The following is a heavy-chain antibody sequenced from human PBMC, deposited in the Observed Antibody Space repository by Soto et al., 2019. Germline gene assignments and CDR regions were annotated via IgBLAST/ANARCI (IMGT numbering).Heavy chain of an antibody. Sequence: QVQLVESGGGVVQPGRSLRLSCAASGFTFSSYGMHWVRQAPGKGLVWVAVISYDGRNKYYADAVKGRFTISRDNSKNTLYLQMSRLRAEDTAVYYCVKDGSSGWPYFYDMDVWGQGTTVTVSS. CDR2: ISYDGRNK. D-gene: IGHD6-19*01. J-gene: IGHJ6*02. CDR1: GFTFSSYG. V-gene: IGHV3-30*18. CDR3: VKDGSSGWPYFYDMDV.